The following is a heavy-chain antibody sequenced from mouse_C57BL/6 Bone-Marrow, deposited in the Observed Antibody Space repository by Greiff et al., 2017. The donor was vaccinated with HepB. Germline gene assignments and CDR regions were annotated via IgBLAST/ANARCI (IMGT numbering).Heavy chain of an antibody. J-gene: IGHJ4*01. Sequence: EVKLVESGGDLVKPGGSLKLSCAASGFTFSSYGMSWVRQTPYKRLEWVATISSGGSYTYYPDSVKGRFTISRDNAKNTLYLQMSSLTSEDTAMYYCARWVRIYAMDYWGQGTSVTVSS. CDR1: GFTFSSYG. V-gene: IGHV5-6*01. CDR3: ARWVRIYAMDY. CDR2: ISSGGSYT. D-gene: IGHD2-14*01.